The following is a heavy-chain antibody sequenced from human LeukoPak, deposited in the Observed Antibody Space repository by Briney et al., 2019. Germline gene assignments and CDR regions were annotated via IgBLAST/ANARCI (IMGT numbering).Heavy chain of an antibody. D-gene: IGHD7-27*01. CDR3: ARDSITGDNSLDF. V-gene: IGHV3-33*05. CDR2: ITNDGNYE. CDR1: GFTFSTYG. J-gene: IGHJ4*02. Sequence: PGGSLRLSCAASGFTFSTYGMHWVRQAPGKGLEWVAVITNDGNYEKYADAVRGRSTISRDNSKNTLYLQMNSLSAEDTAVYYCARDSITGDNSLDFWGRGTLVTVSS.